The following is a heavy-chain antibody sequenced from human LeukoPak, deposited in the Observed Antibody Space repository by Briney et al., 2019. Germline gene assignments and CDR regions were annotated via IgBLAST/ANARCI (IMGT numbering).Heavy chain of an antibody. D-gene: IGHD3-10*01. J-gene: IGHJ4*02. CDR1: GYTFTSYG. Sequence: GASVKVSCKASGYTFTSYGISWVRQAPGQGLEWMGWISAYNGNTNYAQKLQGRVTMTTDPSTSTASRELRSLRSDDTAVYYCAREGPVLLWFGEQHPPDYWGQGTLVTVSS. CDR2: ISAYNGNT. V-gene: IGHV1-18*01. CDR3: AREGPVLLWFGEQHPPDY.